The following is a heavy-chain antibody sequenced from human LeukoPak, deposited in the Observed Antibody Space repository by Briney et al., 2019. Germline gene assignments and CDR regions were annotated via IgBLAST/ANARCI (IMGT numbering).Heavy chain of an antibody. D-gene: IGHD1-26*01. Sequence: GGSLRLSCTASGFTFSNAWMTWVRQAPGKGLEWVSYISSSGSTIYYADSVKGRFTISRDNAKNSLYLQMNSLRAEDTAVYYCARMMSGSYMEDWFDPWGQGTLVTVSS. CDR1: GFTFSNAW. CDR3: ARMMSGSYMEDWFDP. J-gene: IGHJ5*02. CDR2: ISSSGSTI. V-gene: IGHV3-11*01.